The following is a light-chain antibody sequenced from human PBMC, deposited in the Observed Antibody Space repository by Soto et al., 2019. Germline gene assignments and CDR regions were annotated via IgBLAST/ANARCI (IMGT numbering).Light chain of an antibody. CDR1: QTVSSSY. CDR3: QQYNNWPRT. J-gene: IGKJ1*01. Sequence: EIVLTQSPGTLSLSPGERATLSCRASQTVSSSYLAWYQQKPGQAPRLLIYGASNRATGIPDRFSGSGSGTEFTLTTSSLQSEDFAVYYCQQYNNWPRTFGQGTKVDIK. CDR2: GAS. V-gene: IGKV3-20*01.